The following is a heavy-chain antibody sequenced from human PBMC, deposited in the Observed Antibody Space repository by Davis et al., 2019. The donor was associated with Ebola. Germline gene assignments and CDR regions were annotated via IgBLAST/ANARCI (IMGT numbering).Heavy chain of an antibody. CDR1: GFTFSSYW. Sequence: GESLKISCAASGFTFSSYWMSWVRQAPGKGLEWVANIKQDGSEKYYVDSVKGRFTISRDNSKNTLYLQMNSLRAEDTAVYYCARDRMITFGGVIVIPSGMDVWGQGTTVTVSS. D-gene: IGHD3-16*02. CDR2: IKQDGSEK. CDR3: ARDRMITFGGVIVIPSGMDV. J-gene: IGHJ6*02. V-gene: IGHV3-7*01.